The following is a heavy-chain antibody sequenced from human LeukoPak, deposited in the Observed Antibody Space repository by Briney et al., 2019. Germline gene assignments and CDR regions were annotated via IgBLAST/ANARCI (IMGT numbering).Heavy chain of an antibody. CDR1: GGSISGYY. Sequence: PSETLSLTCTVSGGSISGYYWSWIRQPPGKGLEWIGYIYYSGSTNYNPSLKSRVTISVDTSKNQFSLKLSSVTAADTAVYYCARGVGASEYYFDYWGQGTLVTVSS. V-gene: IGHV4-59*01. D-gene: IGHD1-26*01. J-gene: IGHJ4*02. CDR2: IYYSGST. CDR3: ARGVGASEYYFDY.